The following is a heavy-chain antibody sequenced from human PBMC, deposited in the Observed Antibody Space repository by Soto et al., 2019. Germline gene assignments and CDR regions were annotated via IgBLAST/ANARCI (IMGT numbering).Heavy chain of an antibody. Sequence: QMQLVQSGPEVKKPGTSVKVSCKASGFTFTSSAMQWVRQARGQRLEWIGWIVVGSGHTNYAQKFQERVTITRDMSTSTAYMELSSLRSEDTAVYYCAADSRYCSGGKCEDYWGQGTLVTVSS. CDR1: GFTFTSSA. J-gene: IGHJ4*02. CDR3: AADSRYCSGGKCEDY. CDR2: IVVGSGHT. D-gene: IGHD2-15*01. V-gene: IGHV1-58*02.